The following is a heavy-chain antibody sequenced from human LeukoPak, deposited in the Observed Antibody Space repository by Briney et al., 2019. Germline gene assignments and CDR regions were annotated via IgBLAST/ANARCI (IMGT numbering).Heavy chain of an antibody. D-gene: IGHD6-6*01. J-gene: IGHJ4*02. Sequence: GGSLRLSCAASKFTFSSYAIHWVRQAPGKGLEWVSIISHDGSYKYYTDSVKGRFTISRDNSKNTLLLQMNSLRAEDTAVYYCAKDGMYSSSSSYYFDYWGQGTLVTVSS. CDR2: ISHDGSYK. CDR1: KFTFSSYA. V-gene: IGHV3-30*04. CDR3: AKDGMYSSSSSYYFDY.